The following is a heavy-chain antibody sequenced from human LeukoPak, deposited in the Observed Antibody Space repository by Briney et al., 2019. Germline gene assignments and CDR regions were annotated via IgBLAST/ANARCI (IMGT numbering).Heavy chain of an antibody. CDR3: ARGSGTYYYDSGGYLNWFDP. D-gene: IGHD3-22*01. Sequence: PSETLSLTCTVSGXSISSSGYYWGWIRQPPGKGLEWIGTVYYAGSTYYNPSLKSRVTISEDTSRNQFSLKLNSVTAADTAVYYCARGSGTYYYDSGGYLNWFDPWGQGILVTVSS. CDR1: GXSISSSGYY. CDR2: VYYAGST. J-gene: IGHJ5*02. V-gene: IGHV4-39*01.